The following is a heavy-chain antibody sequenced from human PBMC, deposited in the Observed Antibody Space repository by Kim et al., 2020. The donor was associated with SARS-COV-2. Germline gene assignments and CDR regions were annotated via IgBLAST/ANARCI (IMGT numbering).Heavy chain of an antibody. CDR2: T. J-gene: IGHJ1*01. D-gene: IGHD3-3*02. CDR3: TTERISELVYH. Sequence: TYYAAHVKGRFTISRDESKNTLYLQMNSRKTEESAVYYCTTERISELVYHWGQGTLVTVSS. V-gene: IGHV3-15*01.